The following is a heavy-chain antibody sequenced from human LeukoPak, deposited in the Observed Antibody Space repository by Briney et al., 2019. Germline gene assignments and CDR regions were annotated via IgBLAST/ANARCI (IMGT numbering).Heavy chain of an antibody. CDR1: GGSFSGYY. D-gene: IGHD2-15*01. CDR3: ARGGWSAFDI. V-gene: IGHV4-34*01. CDR2: INHSGST. Sequence: SETLSLTCAVYGGSFSGYYWSWIRQPPGKGLEWIGGINHSGSTNYNPSLKSRVTISVDTSKNQFSLKLSSVTAADTAVYYCARGGWSAFDIWGQGTMVTVSS. J-gene: IGHJ3*02.